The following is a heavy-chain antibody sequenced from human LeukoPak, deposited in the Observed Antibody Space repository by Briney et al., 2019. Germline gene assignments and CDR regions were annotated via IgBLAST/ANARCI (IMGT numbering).Heavy chain of an antibody. D-gene: IGHD1-26*01. CDR2: IKQDGSEK. V-gene: IGHV3-7*01. CDR3: ARDLPSYYGEDWFDP. CDR1: GFTFSSYW. J-gene: IGHJ5*02. Sequence: GGSLRLSCAASGFTFSSYWMSWVRQAPGKGLEWVANIKQDGSEKYYVDSVKGRFTISRDNAKNSLYLQMNSLRAEDTAVYYCARDLPSYYGEDWFDPWGQGTLVTVSS.